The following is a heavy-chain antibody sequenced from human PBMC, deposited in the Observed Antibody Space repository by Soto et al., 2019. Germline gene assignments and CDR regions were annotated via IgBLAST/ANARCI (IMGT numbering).Heavy chain of an antibody. CDR1: GFSISNFG. J-gene: IGHJ2*01. CDR3: VKDDRILGRRYFDL. Sequence: PGGSLRLSCSASGFSISNFGMFWVRQAPGKGLEWVSSISFSDGGTYYADSVKGRLTISRDNSKNTLFLQMNSLRVEDTAVYYCVKDDRILGRRYFDLWGRGTLVTVSS. CDR2: ISFSDGGT. V-gene: IGHV3-23*01. D-gene: IGHD2-15*01.